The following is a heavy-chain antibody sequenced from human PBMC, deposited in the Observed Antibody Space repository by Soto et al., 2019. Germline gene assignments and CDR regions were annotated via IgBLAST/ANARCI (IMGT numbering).Heavy chain of an antibody. CDR2: INPANRNT. J-gene: IGHJ6*02. CDR1: GYTFTNYG. Sequence: ASVKVSCKVSGYTFTNYGINWVRQAPGQGLEWVGWINPANRNTNYAQKFQDRVSITRDTSTSTAYMELRSLRSEDTAVYYCAREAAPHYYYYGMDVWGQGTTVTVSS. V-gene: IGHV1-18*01. CDR3: AREAAPHYYYYGMDV. D-gene: IGHD6-13*01.